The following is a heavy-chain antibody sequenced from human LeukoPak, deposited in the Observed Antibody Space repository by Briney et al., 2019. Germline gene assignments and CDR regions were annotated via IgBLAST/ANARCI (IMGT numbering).Heavy chain of an antibody. D-gene: IGHD3-22*01. J-gene: IGHJ4*02. CDR2: ISWNSASI. CDR1: GFTFDDYA. V-gene: IGHV3-9*01. CDR3: AKDIRFPSYYYDSSAHYGIR. Sequence: PGRSLRLSCAASGFTFDDYAMHWVRQAPGKGLEWVSGISWNSASIGYADSVKGRFTISRDNAKNSLYLQMNSLRAEDTALYYCAKDIRFPSYYYDSSAHYGIRWGQGTLVTVSS.